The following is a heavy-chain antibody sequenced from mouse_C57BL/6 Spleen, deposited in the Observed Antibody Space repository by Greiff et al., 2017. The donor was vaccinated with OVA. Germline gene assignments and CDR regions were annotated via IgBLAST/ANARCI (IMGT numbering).Heavy chain of an antibody. CDR2: ISSGSSTI. CDR1: GFTFSDYG. Sequence: EVHLVESGGGLVKPGGSLKLSCAASGFTFSDYGMHWVRQAPEKGLEWVAYISSGSSTIYYADTVKGRFTISRDNANNTLFLQMTSLRSEDTAMYYCAREHGNFFYYAMDYWGQGTSVTVSS. V-gene: IGHV5-17*01. D-gene: IGHD2-1*01. CDR3: AREHGNFFYYAMDY. J-gene: IGHJ4*01.